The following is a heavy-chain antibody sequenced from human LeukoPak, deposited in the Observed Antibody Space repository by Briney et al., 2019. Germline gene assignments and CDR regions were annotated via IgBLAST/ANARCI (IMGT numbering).Heavy chain of an antibody. CDR1: GFTFSSYA. V-gene: IGHV3-30-3*01. CDR2: ISYDGSNK. D-gene: IGHD3-9*01. CDR3: ARMGKGDILTGYYHFDY. J-gene: IGHJ4*02. Sequence: GGSLRLSCAASGFTFSSYAKHWVRQAPGKGLEWVAVISYDGSNKYYADSVKGRFTISRDNSKNTLYLQMNSLRAEDAAVYYCARMGKGDILTGYYHFDYWGQGTLVTVSS.